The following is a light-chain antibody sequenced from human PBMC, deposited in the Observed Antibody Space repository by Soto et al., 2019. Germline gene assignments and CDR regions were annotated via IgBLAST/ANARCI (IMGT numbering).Light chain of an antibody. CDR1: QSISSY. J-gene: IGKJ1*01. Sequence: DIQMTQSPSSLSASVGDRVTITCRASQSISSYLNWYQQKPGKAPKLQIYAASSLQSGVPSRFSGSGSGTDFTLTISSLQPEDFATYYCQQSYSTPRTFGQWTKVQIK. CDR3: QQSYSTPRT. V-gene: IGKV1-39*01. CDR2: AAS.